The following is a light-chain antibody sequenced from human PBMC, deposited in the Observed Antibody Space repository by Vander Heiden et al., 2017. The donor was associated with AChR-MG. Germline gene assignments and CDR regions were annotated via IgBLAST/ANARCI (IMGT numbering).Light chain of an antibody. V-gene: IGKV1-39*01. CDR2: TTS. J-gene: IGKJ1*01. CDR3: QQSYNTPRT. Sequence: DIQMTQSPSSLSASVGDRVTITCRASQSIGTYLNWYQQFPGKAPKLLMFTTSSLQSGVPSRFSGSGSRAAFTLTISSLQPEDFATYYCQQSYNTPRTFGQGTKVEIK. CDR1: QSIGTY.